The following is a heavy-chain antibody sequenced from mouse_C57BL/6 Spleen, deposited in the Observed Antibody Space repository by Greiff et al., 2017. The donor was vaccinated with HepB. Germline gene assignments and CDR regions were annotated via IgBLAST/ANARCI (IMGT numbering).Heavy chain of an antibody. CDR2: IDPETGGT. Sequence: QVQLQQSGAELVRPGASVTLSCKASGYTFTDYEMHWVKQTPVHGLEWIGAIDPETGGTAYNQKFKGKAILTADKSSSTAYMELRSLTSEDSAVYYCTRLLLRAYAMDYWGQGTSVTVSS. V-gene: IGHV1-15*01. CDR3: TRLLLRAYAMDY. D-gene: IGHD1-1*01. J-gene: IGHJ4*01. CDR1: GYTFTDYE.